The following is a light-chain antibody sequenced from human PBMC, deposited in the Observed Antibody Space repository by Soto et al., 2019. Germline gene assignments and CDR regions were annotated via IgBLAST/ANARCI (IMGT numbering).Light chain of an antibody. V-gene: IGKV1-5*01. Sequence: DIQMTQSPSSLSASVGDRVTITCRASQSISTYLHWYQQKPGKAPKLLIYDASSLESGVPSRFSGSGAGTEFTLTISSLQPDDFATYYCQHYYGFSRTFGQGTKVDIK. CDR3: QHYYGFSRT. CDR2: DAS. CDR1: QSISTY. J-gene: IGKJ1*01.